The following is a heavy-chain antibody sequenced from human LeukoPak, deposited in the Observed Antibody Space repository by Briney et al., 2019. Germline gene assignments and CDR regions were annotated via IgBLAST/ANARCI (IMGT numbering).Heavy chain of an antibody. D-gene: IGHD2-2*02. V-gene: IGHV3-30*04. Sequence: GRSLRLSCAASGFTFSSYAMHWVRQAPGKGLEWVAVISYDGSNKYYADSVKGRFTISRDNSKNTLYLQMNSLRAEDTAVYYCARASIQQLLYHHDYFDYWGQGTLVTVSS. J-gene: IGHJ4*02. CDR3: ARASIQQLLYHHDYFDY. CDR1: GFTFSSYA. CDR2: ISYDGSNK.